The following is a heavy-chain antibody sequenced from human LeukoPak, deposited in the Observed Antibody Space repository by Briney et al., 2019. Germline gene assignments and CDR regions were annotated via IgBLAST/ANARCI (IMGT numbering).Heavy chain of an antibody. CDR1: GFTFSSYW. CDR2: IEQDGREK. D-gene: IGHD6-19*01. J-gene: IGHJ4*02. CDR3: AARRGWSSDD. V-gene: IGHV3-7*03. Sequence: GGSLRLSCATSGFTFSSYWLNWVRQAPGKGLEWVANIEQDGREKNYVDSVKGRFTISRDNAKNSLSLQMSSLRAEDTAVYYCAARRGWSSDDWGQGTLVTVSS.